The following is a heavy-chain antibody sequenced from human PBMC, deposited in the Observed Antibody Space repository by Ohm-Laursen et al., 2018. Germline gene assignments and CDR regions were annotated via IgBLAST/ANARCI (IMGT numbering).Heavy chain of an antibody. Sequence: ESLRISCKGSGYTFTTYWIGWVRQMPGKGLEWMGIIHPGDSDTRYSPSLQGQVTISADKSISTAYLQWSSLKASDTAMYYCARQGTGFDYGDWGGAFDIWGQGTMVTVSS. D-gene: IGHD4-17*01. J-gene: IGHJ3*02. CDR1: GYTFTTYW. V-gene: IGHV5-51*01. CDR2: IHPGDSDT. CDR3: ARQGTGFDYGDWGGAFDI.